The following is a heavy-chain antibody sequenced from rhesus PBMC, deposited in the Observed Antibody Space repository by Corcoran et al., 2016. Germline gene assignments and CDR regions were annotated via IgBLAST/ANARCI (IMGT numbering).Heavy chain of an antibody. J-gene: IGHJ5-2*02. D-gene: IGHD5-24*01. CDR3: ARKVGWVQGYNSLDV. CDR1: GGSITSSHW. V-gene: IGHV4-65*02. CDR2: ISGSSGST. Sequence: QVQLQESGPGLVKPSETLSLTCAVSGGSITSSHWWSWIRHPPGKGLEWIGYISGSSGSTYYNPSLKSRVTISKDASKNQFSLKLSSVTAADTAVYYCARKVGWVQGYNSLDVWGRGVLVTVSS.